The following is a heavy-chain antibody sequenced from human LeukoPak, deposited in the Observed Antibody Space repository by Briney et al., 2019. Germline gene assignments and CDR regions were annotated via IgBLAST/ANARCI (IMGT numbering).Heavy chain of an antibody. CDR1: GFPSDDYA. CDR2: ITRRSGHI. J-gene: IGHJ3*02. V-gene: IGHV3-9*02. CDR3: AKVTTYYYDSSGYDGFDI. Sequence: PGRSLRLFCAASGFPSDDYAMHWVRQARGKGGEWVSGITRRSGHIDCADSVEGRFTISRDNAKNSLYLQMNSLRAEDTALYYCAKVTTYYYDSSGYDGFDIWGQGTMVTVSS. D-gene: IGHD3-22*01.